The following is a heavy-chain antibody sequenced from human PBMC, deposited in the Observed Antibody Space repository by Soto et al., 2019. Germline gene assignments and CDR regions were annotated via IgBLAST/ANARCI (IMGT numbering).Heavy chain of an antibody. CDR3: ARLYPRVIPSWFDP. Sequence: SETLSLTCTVSGGSISSSSYYWGWIRQPPGKGLEWIGSIYYSGSTYYNPSLKSRVTISVDTSKNQFSRKLSSVTAADTAVYYCARLYPRVIPSWFDPCGQGTLVTVSS. CDR2: IYYSGST. V-gene: IGHV4-39*01. D-gene: IGHD3-16*02. CDR1: GGSISSSSYY. J-gene: IGHJ5*02.